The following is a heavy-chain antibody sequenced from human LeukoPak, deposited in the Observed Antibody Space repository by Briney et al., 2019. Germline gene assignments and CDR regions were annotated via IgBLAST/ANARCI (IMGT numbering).Heavy chain of an antibody. Sequence: PSGTLSLTCAVSGDSISSSNRWSWVRQPPGKGLEWIGEIYHSGSTNYNPSLRSRVTISVDKSKNQFSLKLSSVTAADTAVYYCAKDPWGGAVAGTVFDDWGQGTLVTVSS. J-gene: IGHJ4*02. CDR2: IYHSGST. D-gene: IGHD6-19*01. CDR1: GDSISSSNR. CDR3: AKDPWGGAVAGTVFDD. V-gene: IGHV4-4*02.